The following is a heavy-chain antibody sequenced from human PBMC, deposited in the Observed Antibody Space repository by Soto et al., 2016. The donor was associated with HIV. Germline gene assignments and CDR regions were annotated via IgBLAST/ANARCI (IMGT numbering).Heavy chain of an antibody. D-gene: IGHD1-7*01. V-gene: IGHV3-33*01. Sequence: VQLVESGGGVVQPGRSLRLSCVASRFTFSSYGMHWVRQAPGKGLEWLAVIWYDGSQKYYADSVKGRFTISRDNSKNTVYLQMSRLRADDTAVYYCARPKPXWELQDMDALDTWGPRXNGHRLI. CDR1: RFTFSSYG. CDR3: ARPKPXWELQDMDALDT. J-gene: IGHJ3*02. CDR2: IWYDGSQK.